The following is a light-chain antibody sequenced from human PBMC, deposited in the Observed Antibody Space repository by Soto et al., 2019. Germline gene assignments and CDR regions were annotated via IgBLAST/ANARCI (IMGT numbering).Light chain of an antibody. J-gene: IGLJ1*01. CDR2: EVS. CDR3: CSYVSSKTYV. Sequence: QSVLTQPASASGSPGQSITISCTGTRTDVGGYNFVSWYQQHPGKAPKLIIYEVSNRPSGVSNRSSGSKSDNTASLTISGLQAEDEADYYCCSYVSSKTYVFGTGTKVTVL. V-gene: IGLV2-14*01. CDR1: RTDVGGYNF.